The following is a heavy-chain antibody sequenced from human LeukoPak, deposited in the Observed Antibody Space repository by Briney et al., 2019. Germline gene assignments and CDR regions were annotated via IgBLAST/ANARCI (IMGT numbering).Heavy chain of an antibody. V-gene: IGHV3-21*01. J-gene: IGHJ6*02. CDR3: AGQDCSSTSCYSLGV. Sequence: GASLRLSCAASGCTFSSYSMSWVRLAAGKGLELVSSISSSSSYIYYADSVKGRFTISRDNAKNSLYLQMNSLRAEDTAVYYCAGQDCSSTSCYSLGVWGQGTTVTVSS. CDR1: GCTFSSYS. CDR2: ISSSSSYI. D-gene: IGHD2-2*01.